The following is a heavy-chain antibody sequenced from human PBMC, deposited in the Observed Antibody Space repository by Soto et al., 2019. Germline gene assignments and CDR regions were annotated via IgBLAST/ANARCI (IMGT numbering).Heavy chain of an antibody. CDR2: ISSSSSYI. CDR1: GFTFSSYS. J-gene: IGHJ6*02. Sequence: PGGSLRLSCAASGFTFSSYSMNWVRQAPGKGLEWVSSISSSSSYIYYADSVKGRFTISRDNAKNSLYLQMNSLRAEDTAVYYCARDYFCGRTSCYKWTTGYYGMDVWGQGTTVTVSS. V-gene: IGHV3-21*01. D-gene: IGHD2-2*02. CDR3: ARDYFCGRTSCYKWTTGYYGMDV.